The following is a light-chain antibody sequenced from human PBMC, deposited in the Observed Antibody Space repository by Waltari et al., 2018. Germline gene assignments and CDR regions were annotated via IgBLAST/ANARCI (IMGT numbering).Light chain of an antibody. CDR1: SSNLGDTV. V-gene: IGLV1-44*01. Sequence: QSVLTQPPSASGTPGQRVTISCSGSSSNLGDTVVNWYQQLPGKAPTLLIYRSDQRHSGVPDRFSGSKSGTIASLAISGLQSADEGDYYCAAWDDSLHGHWVFGGGTKVTVL. J-gene: IGLJ3*02. CDR2: RSD. CDR3: AAWDDSLHGHWV.